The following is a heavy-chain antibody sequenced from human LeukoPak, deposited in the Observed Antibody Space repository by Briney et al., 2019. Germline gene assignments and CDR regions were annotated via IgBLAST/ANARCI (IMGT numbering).Heavy chain of an antibody. V-gene: IGHV3-33*03. D-gene: IGHD3-3*01. J-gene: IGHJ6*03. CDR3: AKDGKCSGVATYYYYMDV. CDR1: GFTFSSYG. CDR2: IWYDGSNK. Sequence: GGSLTLSCAASGFTFSSYGLHWVRQAPGKGLEWVAVIWYDGSNKYYADSVRGRFTISSENSKNTQYLQMNGLRAEDRPVYYCAKDGKCSGVATYYYYMDVWGKGTPVTVSS.